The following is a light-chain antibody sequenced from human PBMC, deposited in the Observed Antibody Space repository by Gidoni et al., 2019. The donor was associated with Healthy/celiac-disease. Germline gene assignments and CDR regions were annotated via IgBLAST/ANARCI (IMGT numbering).Light chain of an antibody. Sequence: DIVMTQSPDSLAVSLGERATIHCKSSQSVLYSSNNKNYLAWYQQKPGQPPKLLIYWASTRESGVPDRFSGSGSGTEFTLTISSRQAEDVAVYYCQQYYSTPPLYTFGQGTKLEIK. J-gene: IGKJ2*01. CDR1: QSVLYSSNNKNY. CDR3: QQYYSTPPLYT. CDR2: WAS. V-gene: IGKV4-1*01.